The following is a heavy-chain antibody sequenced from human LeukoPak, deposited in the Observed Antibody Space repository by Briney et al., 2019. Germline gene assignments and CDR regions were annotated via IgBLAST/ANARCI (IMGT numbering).Heavy chain of an antibody. CDR2: IYYSGNT. V-gene: IGHV4-34*01. Sequence: SETLSLTCAVYGGSFSGYYWSWIRQPPGKGLEWIGNIYYSGNTYYNPSLQSRVTVSVDTSRNQFSLKVSSVTAADTAVYYCARDGYLAVDYWGQGTLVTVSS. J-gene: IGHJ4*02. CDR3: ARDGYLAVDY. CDR1: GGSFSGYY. D-gene: IGHD2-2*03.